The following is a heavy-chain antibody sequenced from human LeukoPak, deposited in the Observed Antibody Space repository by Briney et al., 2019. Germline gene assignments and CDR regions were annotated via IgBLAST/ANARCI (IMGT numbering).Heavy chain of an antibody. V-gene: IGHV1-2*02. CDR3: ARAMNYFSSGVHYFDY. CDR1: GYTFTGYY. J-gene: IGHJ4*02. Sequence: GASVKVSCKASGYTFTGYYMHWVRQAPGQGLEWMGWINPDTGGTYYVQKFQGRVTMTRDTSLSTAYMELSSLISDDTAVYYCARAMNYFSSGVHYFDYWGQGTLVTVSS. CDR2: INPDTGGT. D-gene: IGHD3-10*01.